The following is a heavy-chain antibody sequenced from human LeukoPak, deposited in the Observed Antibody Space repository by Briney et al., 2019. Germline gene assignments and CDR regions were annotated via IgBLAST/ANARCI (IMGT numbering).Heavy chain of an antibody. CDR2: IYYSGST. J-gene: IGHJ4*02. CDR3: AGVFAAGTLFVDY. D-gene: IGHD6-13*01. V-gene: IGHV4-59*06. CDR1: GGSITSFY. Sequence: SETLSLTCTVSGGSITSFYWSWIRQHPGKGLEWIGYIYYSGSTYYNPSLKSRVTISVDTSKNQFSLKLSSVTAADTAVYYCAGVFAAGTLFVDYWGQGTLVTVSS.